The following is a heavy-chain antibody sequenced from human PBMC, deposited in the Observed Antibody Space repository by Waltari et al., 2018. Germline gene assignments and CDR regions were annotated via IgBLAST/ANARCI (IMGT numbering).Heavy chain of an antibody. CDR2: IKGSGDST. CDR3: AKSRGSSYGTEYLDY. CDR1: GFTFRSYA. J-gene: IGHJ4*02. D-gene: IGHD3-3*01. V-gene: IGHV3-23*01. Sequence: EVQLLESGGNLVQPGGSLRLSCSASGFTFRSYAMNWVRQAPGKGLEGVSLIKGSGDSTYYADSVKGRFTVSRDNSKNTLYLQMNSLGAEDTALYYCAKSRGSSYGTEYLDYWGQGTLVTVSS.